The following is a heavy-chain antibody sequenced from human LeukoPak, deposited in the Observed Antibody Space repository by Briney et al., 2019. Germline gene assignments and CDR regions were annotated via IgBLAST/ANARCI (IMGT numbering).Heavy chain of an antibody. J-gene: IGHJ2*01. Sequence: SETLSLTCAVSGYSISSGYYWGWIRQPPGQGLEWIGSIYHSGSTYYNPSLKSRVTISVDTSKNQFSLKLSSVTAADTAVYYCARPSSTSFYWYFDLWGRGTLVTVSS. D-gene: IGHD2-2*01. V-gene: IGHV4-38-2*01. CDR3: ARPSSTSFYWYFDL. CDR2: IYHSGST. CDR1: GYSISSGYY.